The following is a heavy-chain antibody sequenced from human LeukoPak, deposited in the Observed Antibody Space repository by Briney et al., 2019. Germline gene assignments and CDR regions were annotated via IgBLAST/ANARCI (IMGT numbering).Heavy chain of an antibody. D-gene: IGHD2-15*01. CDR3: ARGAPAVVAAAIMDV. CDR1: GGSISSYY. V-gene: IGHV4-59*01. CDR2: IYYSGST. Sequence: PSETLSLTCTVSGGSISSYYWSWIRQPPGRGLEWMGYIYYSGSTNYNPSLKSRVTISVDTSKNQFSLKLSSVTAADTAVYYCARGAPAVVAAAIMDVWGKGATVTVSS. J-gene: IGHJ6*04.